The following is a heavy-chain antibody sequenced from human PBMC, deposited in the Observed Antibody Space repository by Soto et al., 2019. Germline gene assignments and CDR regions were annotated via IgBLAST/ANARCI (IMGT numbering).Heavy chain of an antibody. J-gene: IGHJ5*02. V-gene: IGHV4-59*08. CDR1: GGSISSYY. Sequence: EKLSLTCTVSGGSISSYYWSWIRQPPGKGLEWIGYIYYIGSTDYNPSLKSRVTISVDTSKNQFSLKLSSVTAADTAVYYCARQPYQVLNFVPWGQGTLVTVSS. CDR3: ARQPYQVLNFVP. D-gene: IGHD2-2*01. CDR2: IYYIGST.